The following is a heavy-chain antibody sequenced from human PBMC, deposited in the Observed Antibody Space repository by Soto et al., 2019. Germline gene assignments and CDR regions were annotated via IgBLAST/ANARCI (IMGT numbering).Heavy chain of an antibody. CDR1: GGSFSGYY. V-gene: IGHV4-34*01. CDR2: INHSGST. CDR3: ARVKGSGYCSGGSWYSGWFDP. D-gene: IGHD2-15*01. Sequence: QVQLQQWGAGLLKPSETLSLTCAVYGGSFSGYYWSWIRQPPGKGLEWIGEINHSGSTNYNPSLKSRVTVSVDTSKNHCSLKLSSVTAADTAVYCCARVKGSGYCSGGSWYSGWFDPWGQGTLVTVSS. J-gene: IGHJ5*02.